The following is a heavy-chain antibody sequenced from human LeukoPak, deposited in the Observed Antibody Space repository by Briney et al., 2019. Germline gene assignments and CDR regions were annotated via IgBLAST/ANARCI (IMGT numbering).Heavy chain of an antibody. CDR2: IIYSGST. CDR1: GGSINNYY. D-gene: IGHD3-16*01. J-gene: IGHJ6*03. CDR3: ARVYFRFAYYYMDV. Sequence: SETLSLTCTVSGGSINNYYWSWIRQPPGKGLEWIGYIIYSGSTNYNPSLKSRVTISVDTSKNHFSLKLSSVTAADTAVYYCARVYFRFAYYYMDVWGKGTTVTVSS. V-gene: IGHV4-59*01.